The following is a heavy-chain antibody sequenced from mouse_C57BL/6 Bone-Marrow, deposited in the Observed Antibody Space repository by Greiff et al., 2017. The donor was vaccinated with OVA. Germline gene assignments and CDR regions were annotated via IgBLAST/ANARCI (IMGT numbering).Heavy chain of an antibody. CDR3: ARLGRVGPDWYFDV. CDR1: GYTFTSYW. D-gene: IGHD4-1*01. J-gene: IGHJ1*03. CDR2: IDPSDSYT. V-gene: IGHV1-50*01. Sequence: VQLQQPGAELVKPGASVKLSCKASGYTFTSYWMQWVKQRPGQGLEWIGEIDPSDSYTNYNQKFKGKATLTVDTSSSTAYMQLSSLTSEDSAVYYCARLGRVGPDWYFDVWGTGTTVTVSS.